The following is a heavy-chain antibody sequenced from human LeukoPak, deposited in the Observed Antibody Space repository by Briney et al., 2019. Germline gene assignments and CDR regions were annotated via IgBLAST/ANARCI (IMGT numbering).Heavy chain of an antibody. V-gene: IGHV4-4*09. D-gene: IGHD6-6*01. Sequence: SETLSPTCTVSGGSMNSYFWNWIRQPPGKGLEWIGYIYSSGSTNYNPSLKSRVTISLDTSNNQFSLKLSSVTAADTAVYFCARKYSTSSHWVDPWGQGTLVTVSS. J-gene: IGHJ5*02. CDR2: IYSSGST. CDR1: GGSMNSYF. CDR3: ARKYSTSSHWVDP.